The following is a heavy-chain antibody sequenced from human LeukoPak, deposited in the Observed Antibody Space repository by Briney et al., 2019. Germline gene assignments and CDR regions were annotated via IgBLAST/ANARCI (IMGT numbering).Heavy chain of an antibody. Sequence: QSGGSLRLSCAASGFTVSSNYMSWVRQAPGKGLEWVSAISGSGGSTYYADSVKGRFTISRDNSKNTLYLQMNSLRAEDTAVYYCAKGLSLNYFDYWGQGTLVTVSS. D-gene: IGHD5/OR15-5a*01. CDR1: GFTVSSNY. J-gene: IGHJ4*02. V-gene: IGHV3-23*01. CDR3: AKGLSLNYFDY. CDR2: ISGSGGST.